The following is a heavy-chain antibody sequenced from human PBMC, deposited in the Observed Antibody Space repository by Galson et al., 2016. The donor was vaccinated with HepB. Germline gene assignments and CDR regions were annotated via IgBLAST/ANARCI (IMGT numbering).Heavy chain of an antibody. CDR1: GFTFSSYG. V-gene: IGHV4-4*02. J-gene: IGHJ4*02. Sequence: LRLSCAASGFTFSSYGMHWVRQPPGEGLEWIGEMYQSGSTDYNPSLQSRVTISVDKSKNQFSLKLTSVTAADTAVYYCVRSADFWRLGYWGQGTLVTVSS. CDR3: VRSADFWRLGY. CDR2: MYQSGST. D-gene: IGHD3-3*01.